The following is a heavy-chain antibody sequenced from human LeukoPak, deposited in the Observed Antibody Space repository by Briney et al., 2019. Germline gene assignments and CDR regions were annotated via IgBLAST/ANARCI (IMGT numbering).Heavy chain of an antibody. D-gene: IGHD1-14*01. Sequence: GGSLRLSCAASGFTFDDYAMHWVRQAPGKGLEWVSGISWNSGSIGYADSVKGRFTISRDNAKNSLYLQMNSLRAEDTAVYYCAKEEILPGARSYFDYWGQGTLVTVSS. CDR2: ISWNSGSI. J-gene: IGHJ4*02. CDR1: GFTFDDYA. CDR3: AKEEILPGARSYFDY. V-gene: IGHV3-9*01.